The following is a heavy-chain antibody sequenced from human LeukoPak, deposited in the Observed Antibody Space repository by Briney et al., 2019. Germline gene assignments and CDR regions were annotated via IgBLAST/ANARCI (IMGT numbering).Heavy chain of an antibody. CDR3: ARGREPYYYYDSSGYSLGAFDI. CDR2: IWYDGSNK. D-gene: IGHD3-22*01. V-gene: IGHV3-33*01. CDR1: GFTFSSYG. Sequence: GGSLRLSCAASGFTFSSYGMHWVRQAPGKGLEWVAVIWYDGSNKYYADSVKGRFTISRDNSKNTLYLQMNSLRAEDTAVYYCARGREPYYYYDSSGYSLGAFDIWGQGTMVTVSS. J-gene: IGHJ3*02.